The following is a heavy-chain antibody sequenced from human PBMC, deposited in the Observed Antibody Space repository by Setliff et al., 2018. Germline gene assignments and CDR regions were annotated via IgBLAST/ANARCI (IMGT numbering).Heavy chain of an antibody. J-gene: IGHJ4*01. CDR2: IIGSGIST. CDR3: AKSPHDFWSGRVFFDY. D-gene: IGHD3-3*01. CDR1: GFSFSSYA. Sequence: GESLRLSCAASGFSFSSYAMSWVRQAPGTGLEWVSTIIGSGISTYYSDSVQGRFTISRDNHKNTLHLQMNSLRVEDTAIYYCAKSPHDFWSGRVFFDYWGQGMLVTVSS. V-gene: IGHV3-23*01.